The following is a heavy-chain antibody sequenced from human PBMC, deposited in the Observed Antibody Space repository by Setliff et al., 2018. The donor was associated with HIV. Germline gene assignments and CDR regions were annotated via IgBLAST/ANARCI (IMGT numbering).Heavy chain of an antibody. J-gene: IGHJ6*03. Sequence: PGESLKISCKGSGYSFTNYWIGWVRQVPGKGLEWMGIIYPADSDTRHSPSFQGQVTISADKSISTAYLQWSSLRASDTAVYYCSRASDPSHRMPPTNYYYYMDVWGKGTKVTAP. CDR1: GYSFTNYW. CDR3: SRASDPSHRMPPTNYYYYMDV. D-gene: IGHD2-2*01. CDR2: IYPADSDT. V-gene: IGHV5-51*01.